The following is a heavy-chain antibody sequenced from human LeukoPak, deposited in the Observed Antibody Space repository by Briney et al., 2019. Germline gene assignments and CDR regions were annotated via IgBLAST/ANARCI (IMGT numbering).Heavy chain of an antibody. D-gene: IGHD1-26*01. CDR1: GFTFTNYW. J-gene: IGHJ3*02. CDR3: ARVIVGGMRAFDM. Sequence: GGSLRRSCAASGFTFTNYWMHWVRQAPGKGLVWVSRIDGDGTTKYADSVRGRFTISRDNAKKTLYLQMNGLRAEDMAVYYCARVIVGGMRAFDMWGQGTMVTVSS. CDR2: IDGDGTT. V-gene: IGHV3-74*03.